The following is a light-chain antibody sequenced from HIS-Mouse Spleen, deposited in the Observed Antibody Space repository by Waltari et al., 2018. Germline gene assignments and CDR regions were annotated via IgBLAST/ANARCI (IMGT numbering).Light chain of an antibody. J-gene: IGKJ2*01. CDR3: QQYGSSPHT. CDR1: QSVSSSY. Sequence: EIVLTQSPGTLSLSPGERATLSCRASQSVSSSYLAWYQQKPGQAPRRLIYGASSRATGIPDRFSCSGSGTDFTLTISRLEPEDFAVYYCQQYGSSPHTFGQGTKLEIK. V-gene: IGKV3-20*01. CDR2: GAS.